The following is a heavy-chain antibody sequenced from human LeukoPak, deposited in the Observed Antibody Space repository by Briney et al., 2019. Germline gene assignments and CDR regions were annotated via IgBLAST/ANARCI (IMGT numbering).Heavy chain of an antibody. J-gene: IGHJ5*02. CDR3: ARGGLYDILPGYYKWRVSWFAP. V-gene: IGHV4-59*01. CDR2: IYYSVST. D-gene: IGHD3-9*01. Sequence: SETLSLTCTVSGGSISSYYWSWIRQPPGKGLEWIGYIYYSVSTNYNPSLKSRFTISVDTSKNQFSLKLSAVTAADTAVYYCARGGLYDILPGYYKWRVSWFAPWGQGPLVTVSS. CDR1: GGSISSYY.